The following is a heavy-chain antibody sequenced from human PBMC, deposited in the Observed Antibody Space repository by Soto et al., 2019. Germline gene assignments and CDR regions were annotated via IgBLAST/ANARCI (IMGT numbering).Heavy chain of an antibody. V-gene: IGHV4-34*01. D-gene: IGHD1-26*01. CDR2: INHSGST. J-gene: IGHJ4*02. Sequence: SETLSLTCAVYGGSFSGYYWSWIRQPPGKGLEWIGEINHSGSTNYNPSLKSRVTISVDTSKNQFSLKLSSVTAADTAVYYCARRIVGATRRYFDYWGQGTLVTVSS. CDR1: GGSFSGYY. CDR3: ARRIVGATRRYFDY.